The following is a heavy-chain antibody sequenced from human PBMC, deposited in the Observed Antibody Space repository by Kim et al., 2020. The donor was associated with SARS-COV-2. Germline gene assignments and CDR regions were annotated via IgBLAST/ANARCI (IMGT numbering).Heavy chain of an antibody. J-gene: IGHJ3*01. D-gene: IGHD3-16*01. CDR3: ARGLNF. CDR2: INNDGSAT. V-gene: IGHV3-74*01. CDR1: GFTFTSYW. Sequence: GGSLRLSCAASGFTFTSYWMHWVRQAPGKGLVWVSHINNDGSATTYADSVKGRFTISRDNAKNTLYLQMNSLRAEDTAVYYCARGLNFWGPGTMVTVSS.